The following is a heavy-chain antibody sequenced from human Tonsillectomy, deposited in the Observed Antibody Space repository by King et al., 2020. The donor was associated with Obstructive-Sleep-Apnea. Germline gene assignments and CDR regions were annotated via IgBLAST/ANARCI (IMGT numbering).Heavy chain of an antibody. Sequence: VQLVESGGGLVQPGGSLRLSCAASGFTFSTYNMHWVRQAPGKGLEWVSYISSYSDTIYYADSVKGRFTISRDNAKNSLYLQINSLRAEDTAVYYCARDLGYNYGYYFDYWGQGALLTVSS. CDR1: GFTFSTYN. CDR3: ARDLGYNYGYYFDY. D-gene: IGHD5-18*01. V-gene: IGHV3-48*01. J-gene: IGHJ4*02. CDR2: ISSYSDTI.